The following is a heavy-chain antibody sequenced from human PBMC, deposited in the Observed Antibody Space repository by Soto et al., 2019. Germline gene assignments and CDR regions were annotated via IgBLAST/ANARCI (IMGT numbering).Heavy chain of an antibody. J-gene: IGHJ4*02. D-gene: IGHD1-26*01. CDR2: IYYSGGT. Sequence: QVQLQESGPGLVKPSETLSLICTVSGGSITNYYWSWIRQPPGKGLEWIGNIYYSGGTNYNPSLKGRVIISVDTSKDQFSLNLISVTAADMAVYYCARHVGKWAFDSWGQGTLVSVSS. CDR1: GGSITNYY. V-gene: IGHV4-59*08. CDR3: ARHVGKWAFDS.